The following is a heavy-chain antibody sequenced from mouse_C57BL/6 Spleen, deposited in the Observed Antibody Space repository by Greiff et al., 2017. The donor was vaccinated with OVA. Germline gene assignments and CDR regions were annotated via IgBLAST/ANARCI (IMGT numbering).Heavy chain of an antibody. Sequence: EVMLVESGGGLVKPGGSLKLSCAASGFTFSDYGMHWVRQAPEKGLEWVAYISSGSSTIYYADTVKGRFTISRDNAKNTLFLQMTSLRSEDTAMYYCARPLYYGIAYWGQGTLVTVSA. J-gene: IGHJ3*01. CDR3: ARPLYYGIAY. CDR2: ISSGSSTI. D-gene: IGHD1-1*01. V-gene: IGHV5-17*01. CDR1: GFTFSDYG.